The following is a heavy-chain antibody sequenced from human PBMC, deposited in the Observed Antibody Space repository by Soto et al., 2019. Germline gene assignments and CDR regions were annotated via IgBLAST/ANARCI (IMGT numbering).Heavy chain of an antibody. CDR2: IYSGGST. CDR1: GFSVTAHY. D-gene: IGHD5-12*01. V-gene: IGHV3-53*01. Sequence: DVQVVESGGGLIQPGGSLRLSCEVSGFSVTAHYMSWVRQAPGKGLEWVSVIYSGGSTYYIDSVKGRFSISRDISKNTLYLQMNSLRAEDTAVYYCHGYGYWGQGTLVTVSS. J-gene: IGHJ4*02. CDR3: HGYGY.